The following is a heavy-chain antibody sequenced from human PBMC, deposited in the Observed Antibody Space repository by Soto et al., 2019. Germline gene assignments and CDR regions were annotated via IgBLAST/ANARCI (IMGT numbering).Heavy chain of an antibody. CDR1: GGSISSGGYY. Sequence: SETLSLTCTVSGGSISSGGYYWSWVRQNPGKGLEWIGFIYYGGSTNYNPSLKSRVTISVDTPKNQFSLKLSSVTAADTAVYYCAKNWNWGSLVHWGQGTLVTVSS. CDR3: AKNWNWGSLVH. J-gene: IGHJ4*02. V-gene: IGHV4-61*08. CDR2: IYYGGST. D-gene: IGHD7-27*01.